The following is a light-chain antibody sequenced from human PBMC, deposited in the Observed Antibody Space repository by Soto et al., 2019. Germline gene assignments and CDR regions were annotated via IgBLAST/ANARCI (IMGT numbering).Light chain of an antibody. CDR1: GSDVGGYNY. CDR2: EVS. Sequence: QPALTLPASLSGAPCQSITISDTGTGSDVGGYNYVSWYKQHPGKAPKLMIYEVSNRPSGVSNRFSGSKSGNTASLTISGLQAEDEADYYCSSYTSSSTLVFGTGTKVTVL. V-gene: IGLV2-14*01. J-gene: IGLJ1*01. CDR3: SSYTSSSTLV.